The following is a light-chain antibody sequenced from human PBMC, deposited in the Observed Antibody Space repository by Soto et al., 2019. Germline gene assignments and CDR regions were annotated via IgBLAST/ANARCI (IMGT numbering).Light chain of an antibody. CDR3: QQSFDTPWT. CDR2: GAS. V-gene: IGKV3-15*01. CDR1: QSVSID. J-gene: IGKJ1*01. Sequence: EIVMTQSPATLSVSPGERATLSCRASQSVSIDLAWYQQTPGQAPRLLIYGASTRATGIPVRFSGSASGTEFTLTISSLQPEDFATYSCQQSFDTPWTFGQGTKVDIK.